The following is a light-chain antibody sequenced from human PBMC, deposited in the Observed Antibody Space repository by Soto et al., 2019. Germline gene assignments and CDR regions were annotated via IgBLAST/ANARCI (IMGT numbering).Light chain of an antibody. J-gene: IGKJ1*01. CDR3: VQGTYWPPRT. Sequence: DVVMTQSPLSLPVTLGQPASISCRSSQSLLYIDGNTYLSWFQQRPGQSPRRLIYKVSNRDSGVPDRFSGSGSGTDVSMNITRVEAEDVGVYFCVQGTYWPPRTFGQGTKVEIK. CDR2: KVS. CDR1: QSLLYIDGNTY. V-gene: IGKV2-30*01.